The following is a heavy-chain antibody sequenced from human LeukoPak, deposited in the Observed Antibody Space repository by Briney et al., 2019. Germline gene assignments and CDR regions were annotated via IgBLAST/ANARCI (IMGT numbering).Heavy chain of an antibody. CDR2: ISWNSGSI. J-gene: IGHJ4*02. Sequence: GGSLRLSCAASGFTFDDYAMHWVRQAPGKGLEWVSGISWNSGSIVYADSVKGRFTISGDNTKNSLYLQMNSLRAEDTALYYCARGGGLLWFGEELVFDYWGQGTLVTVSS. CDR3: ARGGGLLWFGEELVFDY. D-gene: IGHD3-10*01. CDR1: GFTFDDYA. V-gene: IGHV3-9*01.